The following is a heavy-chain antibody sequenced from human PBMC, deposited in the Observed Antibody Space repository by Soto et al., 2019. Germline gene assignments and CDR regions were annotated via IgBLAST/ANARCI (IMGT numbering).Heavy chain of an antibody. CDR1: GGSISSGAYY. CDR3: ARDVKRGYDWFDP. Sequence: QVQLQESGPGLVKPSQTLSLTCTVSGGSISSGAYYWTWIRQHPGKGLEWIGYIFYSGNTYYNPSLKSRVTISIDTSKNQFSLKLTSVTAADTAVYYCARDVKRGYDWFDPWGQGTLVTVSS. J-gene: IGHJ5*02. V-gene: IGHV4-31*03. CDR2: IFYSGNT. D-gene: IGHD5-12*01.